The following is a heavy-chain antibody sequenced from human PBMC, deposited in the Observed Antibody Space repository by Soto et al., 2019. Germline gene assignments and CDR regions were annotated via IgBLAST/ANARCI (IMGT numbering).Heavy chain of an antibody. D-gene: IGHD2-15*01. CDR2: ISSSSSYI. J-gene: IGHJ5*02. V-gene: IGHV3-21*01. Sequence: PGGSLRLSCAASGFTFSSYSMNWVRQAPGKGLEWVSSISSSSSYIYYADSVKGRFTISRDNAKNSLYLQMNSLRAEDTAVYYCARDHYCSGGSCYRNWFDPWGQGTLVTVSS. CDR3: ARDHYCSGGSCYRNWFDP. CDR1: GFTFSSYS.